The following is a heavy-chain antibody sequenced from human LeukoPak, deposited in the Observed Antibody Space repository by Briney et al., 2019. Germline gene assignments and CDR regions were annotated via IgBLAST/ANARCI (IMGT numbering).Heavy chain of an antibody. Sequence: GGSLRLSCAASGFTFDDYAMHWVRQAPGKGLEWVSLISGECGSTYYADSVKGRFTISRDNSKNSLYLQMNSLRTEDTALYYCAKDQPPYSGSYPDYWGQGTLVTVSS. J-gene: IGHJ4*02. D-gene: IGHD1-26*01. CDR2: ISGECGST. V-gene: IGHV3-43*02. CDR3: AKDQPPYSGSYPDY. CDR1: GFTFDDYA.